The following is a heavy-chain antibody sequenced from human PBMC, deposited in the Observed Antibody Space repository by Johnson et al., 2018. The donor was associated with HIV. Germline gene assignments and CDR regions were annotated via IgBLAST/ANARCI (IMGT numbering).Heavy chain of an antibody. D-gene: IGHD1-26*01. J-gene: IGHJ3*02. Sequence: EVQLVESGGGVVQPGRSLRLSCAASGFTFSSYAMSWVRQAPGKGLEWVSIIYSGGSTYYADSVKGRFTISRDNSKNTLYLQMNSLRAEDTAVYYCAAPWELDAFDIWGQGTMVTVSS. CDR2: IYSGGST. CDR1: GFTFSSYA. V-gene: IGHV3-53*01. CDR3: AAPWELDAFDI.